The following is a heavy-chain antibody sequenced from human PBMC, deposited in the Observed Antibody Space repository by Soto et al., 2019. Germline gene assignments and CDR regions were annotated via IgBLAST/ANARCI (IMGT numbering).Heavy chain of an antibody. J-gene: IGHJ4*02. CDR3: ARGPAAAAGSPFDY. Sequence: ASVKVSCKASGYTFTGYYMHWVRQAPGQGLEWMGWINPNSGGTNYAQKFQGWVTMTRDTSISTAYTELSRLRSDDTAVDCCARGPAAAAGSPFDYWGQGTLVTVSS. CDR2: INPNSGGT. V-gene: IGHV1-2*04. CDR1: GYTFTGYY. D-gene: IGHD6-13*01.